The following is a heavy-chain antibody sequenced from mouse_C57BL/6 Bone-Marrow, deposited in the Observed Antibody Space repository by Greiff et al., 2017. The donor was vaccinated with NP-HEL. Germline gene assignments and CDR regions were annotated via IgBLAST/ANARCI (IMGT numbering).Heavy chain of an antibody. CDR2: ISSGSSTI. CDR1: GFTFSDYG. Sequence: VQLKESGGGLVKPGGSLKLSCAASGFTFSDYGMHWVSQAPEKGLEWVAYISSGSSTIYYADKVKGRFTISRNNAKNSLFLQMTSLRSEDTALYYCARLITTFDYWGQGTTLTVSS. CDR3: ARLITTFDY. D-gene: IGHD1-1*01. V-gene: IGHV5-17*01. J-gene: IGHJ2*01.